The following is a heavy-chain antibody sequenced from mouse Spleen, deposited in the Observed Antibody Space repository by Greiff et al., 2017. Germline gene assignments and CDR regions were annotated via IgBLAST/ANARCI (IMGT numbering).Heavy chain of an antibody. V-gene: IGHV1-81*01. CDR3: AREGLSSDY. CDR1: GYTFTSYG. Sequence: QVQLQQSGAELARPGASVKLSCKASGYTFTSYGISWVKQRTGQGLEWIGEIYPRSGNTYYNEKFKGKATLTADKSSSTAYMELRSLTSEDSAVYFCAREGLSSDYWGQGTTLTVSS. CDR2: IYPRSGNT. J-gene: IGHJ2*01. D-gene: IGHD6-5*01.